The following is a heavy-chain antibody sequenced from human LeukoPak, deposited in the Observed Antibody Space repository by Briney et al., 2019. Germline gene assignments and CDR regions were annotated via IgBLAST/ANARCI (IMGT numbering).Heavy chain of an antibody. D-gene: IGHD3-22*01. Sequence: PGGSLRLSCAASGFTFSSYSMNWVHQAPGKGLEWVSYISSSSSTIYYADSVKGRFTISRDNAKNSLYLQMNSLRAEDTAVYYCARDRVTFYYDGDVAFDIWGQGTMVTASS. CDR3: ARDRVTFYYDGDVAFDI. CDR2: ISSSSSTI. CDR1: GFTFSSYS. J-gene: IGHJ3*02. V-gene: IGHV3-48*01.